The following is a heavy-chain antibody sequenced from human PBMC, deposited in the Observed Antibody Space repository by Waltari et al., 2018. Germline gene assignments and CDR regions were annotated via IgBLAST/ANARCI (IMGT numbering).Heavy chain of an antibody. V-gene: IGHV1-2*06. CDR3: ARAGDFWSGYYAFDI. Sequence: QVQLVQSGAEVKKPGASVTVSCKASGYTFTGYYMHWVRQAPGQGLEWMGRINPNSGGTNYAQKFQGRVTMTRDTSISTAYMELSRLRSDDTAVYYCARAGDFWSGYYAFDIWGQGTMVTVSS. CDR1: GYTFTGYY. D-gene: IGHD3-3*01. J-gene: IGHJ3*02. CDR2: INPNSGGT.